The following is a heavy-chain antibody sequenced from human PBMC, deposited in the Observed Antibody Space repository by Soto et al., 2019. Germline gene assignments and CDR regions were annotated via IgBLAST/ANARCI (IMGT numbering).Heavy chain of an antibody. V-gene: IGHV3-21*01. Sequence: PVGSLRLSCAASGFTFSSYSMNWVRQAPGKGLEWVSSISSSSSYIYYADSVKGRFTISRDNAKNSLYPQMNSLRAEDTAVYYCARDLSMIVLNHWGQGTLVTVSS. J-gene: IGHJ4*02. D-gene: IGHD3-22*01. CDR2: ISSSSSYI. CDR1: GFTFSSYS. CDR3: ARDLSMIVLNH.